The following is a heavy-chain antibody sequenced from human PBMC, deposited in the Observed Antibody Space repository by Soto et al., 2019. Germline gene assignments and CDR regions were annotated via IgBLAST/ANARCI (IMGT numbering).Heavy chain of an antibody. CDR2: TYYRSKWYN. CDR1: GDSVSSNSAA. Sequence: SQTLSLTCAISGDSVSSNSAAWNWIRQSPSRGLEWLGRTYYRSKWYNDYAVSVKSRITINPDTSKNQFSLQLNSVTPEDTAVYYCARFEYSSSSGYYYYYYGMDVWGQGTTVTVS. V-gene: IGHV6-1*01. J-gene: IGHJ6*02. D-gene: IGHD6-6*01. CDR3: ARFEYSSSSGYYYYYYGMDV.